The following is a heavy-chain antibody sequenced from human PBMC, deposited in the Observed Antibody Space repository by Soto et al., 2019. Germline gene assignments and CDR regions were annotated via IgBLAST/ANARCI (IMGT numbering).Heavy chain of an antibody. V-gene: IGHV4-59*01. Sequence: SETLSLTCTVSGDSISNYYWSWIRQAPGKGLEWIGFIYHSGNTNYNPFLKSRVTMSIDTSKSQFSLKLNSVTAADTAVYYCARDQGIASSGPFDYWGPGTLVTVSS. J-gene: IGHJ4*02. CDR3: ARDQGIASSGPFDY. CDR1: GDSISNYY. D-gene: IGHD6-13*01. CDR2: IYHSGNT.